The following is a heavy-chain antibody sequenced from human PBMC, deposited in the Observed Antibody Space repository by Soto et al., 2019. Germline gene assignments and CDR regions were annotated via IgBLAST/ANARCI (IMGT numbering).Heavy chain of an antibody. V-gene: IGHV3-15*07. CDR1: GFTFSNAW. CDR2: IKSKTDGGTT. D-gene: IGHD3-10*01. Sequence: GGSLRLSCAASGFTFSNAWMNWVRQAPGKGLEWVGRIKSKTDGGTTDYAAPVKGRFTISRDDSKNTLYLQMNSLKTEDTAVYYCTTPSGIYYGSGSYYSPTYYYYGMDVWGQGTTVTVSS. CDR3: TTPSGIYYGSGSYYSPTYYYYGMDV. J-gene: IGHJ6*02.